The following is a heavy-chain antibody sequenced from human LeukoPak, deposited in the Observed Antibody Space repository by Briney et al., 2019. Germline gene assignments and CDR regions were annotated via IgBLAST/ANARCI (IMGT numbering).Heavy chain of an antibody. Sequence: SETLSLTCTVSGYSISSGYYWGWIRQPPGKGLEWTGSIDHSGSTYYNPSLKSRITISVDTSKNQFSLKLSSVTAADTAVYYCARDRGVYDYVWGSYRNDAFDIWGQGTMVTVSS. CDR3: ARDRGVYDYVWGSYRNDAFDI. J-gene: IGHJ3*02. D-gene: IGHD3-16*02. V-gene: IGHV4-38-2*02. CDR2: IDHSGST. CDR1: GYSISSGYY.